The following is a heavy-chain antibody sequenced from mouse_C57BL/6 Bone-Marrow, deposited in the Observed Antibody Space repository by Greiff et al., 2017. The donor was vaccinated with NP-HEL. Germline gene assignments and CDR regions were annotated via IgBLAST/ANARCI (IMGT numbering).Heavy chain of an antibody. V-gene: IGHV5-4*03. D-gene: IGHD2-5*01. CDR1: GFTFSSYA. CDR3: ARGYSNYLYWYFDV. CDR2: ISDGGSYT. Sequence: EVKVEESGGGLVKPGGSLKLSCAASGFTFSSYAMSWVRQTPEKRLEWVATISDGGSYTYYPDNVKGRFTISRDNAKNNLYLQMSHLKSEDTAMYYCARGYSNYLYWYFDVWGTGTTVTVSS. J-gene: IGHJ1*03.